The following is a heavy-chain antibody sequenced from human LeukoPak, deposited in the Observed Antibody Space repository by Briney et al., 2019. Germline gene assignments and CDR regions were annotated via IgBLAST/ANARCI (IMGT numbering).Heavy chain of an antibody. CDR1: GFTFSGSA. CDR2: ITSKANSYAT. CDR3: TRPRELRGGGYEYYYYYYGMDV. J-gene: IGHJ6*02. D-gene: IGHD1-7*01. V-gene: IGHV3-73*01. Sequence: GGSLRLSCAASGFTFSGSAMHWVRQASGKGLEWVGRITSKANSYATAYAASVKGRFTISRDDSKNTAYLQMNSLKTEDTAVYYCTRPRELRGGGYEYYYYYYGMDVWGQGTTVTVSS.